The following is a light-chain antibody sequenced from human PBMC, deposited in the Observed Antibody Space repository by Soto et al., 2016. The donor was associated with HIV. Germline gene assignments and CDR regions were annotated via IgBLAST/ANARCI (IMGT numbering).Light chain of an antibody. CDR1: NLGNKY. V-gene: IGLV3-1*01. CDR2: QDS. J-gene: IGLJ2*01. CDR3: QAWDTNTYVT. Sequence: SFELSQPPSLSVSPGQTASITCSGENLGNKYVCWYQQKPGQSPVLVIHQDSERPSGIPERFSGSNSGNTATLTISGTQAMDEGDYYCQAWDTNTYVTFGGGTKRDRP.